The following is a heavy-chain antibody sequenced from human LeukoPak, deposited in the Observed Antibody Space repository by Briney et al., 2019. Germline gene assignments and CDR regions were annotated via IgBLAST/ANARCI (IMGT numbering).Heavy chain of an antibody. Sequence: SETLSLTCTVSGGSVSNGSYYWSWIRQPPGKGLEWIGYIYYSGSTNYNPSLKSRVTISVDTSKNQFSLKLSSVTAADTAVYYCARVRRDGYNLSRAFDIWGQGTMVTVSS. CDR2: IYYSGST. CDR3: ARVRRDGYNLSRAFDI. V-gene: IGHV4-61*01. D-gene: IGHD5-24*01. J-gene: IGHJ3*02. CDR1: GGSVSNGSYY.